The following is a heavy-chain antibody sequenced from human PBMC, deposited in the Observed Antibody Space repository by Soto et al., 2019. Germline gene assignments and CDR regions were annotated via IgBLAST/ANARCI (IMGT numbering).Heavy chain of an antibody. CDR1: GGSISSSSYY. J-gene: IGHJ4*02. V-gene: IGHV4-39*01. CDR2: IYYSRST. Sequence: QLQLQESGPGLVKPSETLSLTCTVSGGSISSSSYYWGWIRQPPGKGLEWIGSIYYSRSTYYNPSLKSRVTISVDTSKNQFSLKLSSVTAADTAVYYCARHGPGGSYSDYWGQGTLVTVAS. CDR3: ARHGPGGSYSDY. D-gene: IGHD1-26*01.